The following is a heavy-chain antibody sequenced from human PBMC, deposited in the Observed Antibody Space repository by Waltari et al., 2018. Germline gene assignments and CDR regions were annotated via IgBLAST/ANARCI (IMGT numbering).Heavy chain of an antibody. D-gene: IGHD2-21*02. CDR3: ARQATDTYYYYYMDV. CDR2: ISYSGSP. J-gene: IGHJ6*03. V-gene: IGHV4-39*01. CDR1: GGSISTTTYY. Sequence: QLQLQESGPGLVKPSETLSLTCTVSGGSISTTTYYWGWIRQPPGKGLEWIGSISYSGSPSHNPYLNSRVTMCVDTSKNQVSVKLNSVTAADTAVYYCARQATDTYYYYYMDVWGKGTTVTVSS.